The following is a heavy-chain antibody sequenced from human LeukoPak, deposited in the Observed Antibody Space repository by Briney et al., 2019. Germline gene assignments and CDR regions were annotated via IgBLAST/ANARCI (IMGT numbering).Heavy chain of an antibody. J-gene: IGHJ3*02. D-gene: IGHD3-3*01. CDR1: GYTFTSYD. CDR3: ARGLPYSYYDFWSGYHDAFDI. V-gene: IGHV1-8*03. Sequence: ASVKVSCKASGYTFTSYDINWVRQATGQGLEWMGWMNPNSGNTGYAQKFQGRVTITRNTSISTAYMELSSLRSEDTAVYYCARGLPYSYYDFWSGYHDAFDIWGQGTMVTVSS. CDR2: MNPNSGNT.